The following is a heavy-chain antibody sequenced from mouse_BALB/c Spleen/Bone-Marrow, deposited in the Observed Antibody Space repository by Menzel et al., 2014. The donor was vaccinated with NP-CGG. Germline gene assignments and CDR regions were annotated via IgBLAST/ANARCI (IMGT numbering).Heavy chain of an antibody. CDR1: GYTFTTYW. CDR3: ARGGDNYAWFPY. CDR2: TDPSDSYT. J-gene: IGHJ3*01. D-gene: IGHD1-3*01. Sequence: QVQLQQSGAEFVKPGASVKLSCKASGYTFTTYWMHWVKQRPGQGLEWIGQTDPSDSYTNYSQKFKGKATLTVDKSSSTAYMQLSSLSSEDSAVYYCARGGDNYAWFPYWGQGTLVTGSA. V-gene: IGHV1-69*02.